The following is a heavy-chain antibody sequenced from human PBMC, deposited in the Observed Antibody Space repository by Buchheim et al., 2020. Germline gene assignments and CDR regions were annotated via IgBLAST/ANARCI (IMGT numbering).Heavy chain of an antibody. Sequence: EVQLLESGGGLVQPGGSLRLSCAASGFTFSSYAMNWVRQAPGKGLEWVSGISDGGGSTYYADSVKGRFTISRDNAKNTLYLQMNSLRAEDTAVYYCAKVVVPAANSYYCDYWGQGTL. J-gene: IGHJ4*02. CDR3: AKVVVPAANSYYCDY. CDR1: GFTFSSYA. V-gene: IGHV3-23*01. D-gene: IGHD2-2*01. CDR2: ISDGGGST.